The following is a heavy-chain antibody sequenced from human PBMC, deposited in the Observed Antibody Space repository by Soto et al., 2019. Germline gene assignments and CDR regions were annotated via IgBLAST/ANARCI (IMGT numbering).Heavy chain of an antibody. CDR2: IYHSGST. Sequence: LSLTCAVSGYSISSGYYWGWIRQPPGKGLEWIGSIYHSGSTYYNPSLKSRVTISVDTSKNQFSLKLSSVTAADTAVYYCARARIVGATTDWFDPWGQGTLVTVSS. D-gene: IGHD1-26*01. V-gene: IGHV4-38-2*01. CDR1: GYSISSGYY. J-gene: IGHJ5*02. CDR3: ARARIVGATTDWFDP.